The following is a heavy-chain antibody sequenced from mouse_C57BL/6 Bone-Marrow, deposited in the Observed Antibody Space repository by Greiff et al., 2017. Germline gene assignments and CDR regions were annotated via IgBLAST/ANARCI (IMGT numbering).Heavy chain of an antibody. D-gene: IGHD1-1*01. CDR1: GYTFTDYE. Sequence: QVQLKQSGAELVRPGASVTLSCKASGYTFTDYEMHWVKQTPVHGLEWIGAIDPETGGTDYNQKFKGKAILTADKSSSTAYMELRSLTSEDSAVYYCARKCYDCGSSFAYWGRGTLVTVSA. V-gene: IGHV1-15*01. CDR2: IDPETGGT. J-gene: IGHJ3*01. CDR3: ARKCYDCGSSFAY.